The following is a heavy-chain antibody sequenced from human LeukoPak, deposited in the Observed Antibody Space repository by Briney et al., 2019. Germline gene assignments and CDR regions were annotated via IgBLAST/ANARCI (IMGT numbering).Heavy chain of an antibody. J-gene: IGHJ4*02. CDR2: IYSGTT. V-gene: IGHV3-53*01. CDR1: GFTVSANS. D-gene: IGHD4/OR15-4a*01. Sequence: GGSLRLPCTVSGFTVSANSMSWVRQAPGKGLEWVSFIYSGTTHYSDSVKGRFTISRDNSKNTLYLQMNSLRAEDTAVYYCARRAGAYSHPYDYWGQGTLVTVSS. CDR3: ARRAGAYSHPYDY.